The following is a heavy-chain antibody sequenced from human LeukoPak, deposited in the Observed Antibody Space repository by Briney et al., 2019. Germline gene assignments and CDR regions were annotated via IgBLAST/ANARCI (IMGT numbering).Heavy chain of an antibody. CDR2: VYSNDNT. J-gene: IGHJ1*01. V-gene: IGHV3-53*01. CDR3: ATPAAGPGAEYSLY. D-gene: IGHD6-13*01. CDR1: GFIVSSKY. Sequence: GGSLRLSCAASGFIVSSKYMSWVRQAPGKGLEWVSAVYSNDNTYYADSVKGRFTTSRDNAKNSLDLQMNSLKVEDTAVYYCATPAAGPGAEYSLYWGQGTLVIVSS.